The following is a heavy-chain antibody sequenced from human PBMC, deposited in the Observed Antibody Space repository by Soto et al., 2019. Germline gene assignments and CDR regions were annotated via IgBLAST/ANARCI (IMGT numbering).Heavy chain of an antibody. CDR2: ISSSSSTI. V-gene: IGHV3-48*02. CDR1: GFTFSSYS. CDR3: ARDSGIVVVPAASDV. J-gene: IGHJ6*02. D-gene: IGHD2-2*01. Sequence: QAGGSLRLSCAASGFTFSSYSMNWVRQAPGKGLEWVSYISSSSSTIYYADPVKGRFTISRDNAKNSLYLQMNSLRDEDTAVYYCARDSGIVVVPAASDVWGQGTTVTVSS.